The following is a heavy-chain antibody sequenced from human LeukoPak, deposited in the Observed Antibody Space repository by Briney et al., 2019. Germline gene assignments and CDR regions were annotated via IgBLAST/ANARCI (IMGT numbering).Heavy chain of an antibody. CDR3: ARGAGIYYTTGWTGWFDP. Sequence: GSLRLSCAASGFTFSSYSMNWVRQAPGKGLEWVSSISSSSSYIYYADSVKGRFTISRDNAKNSLYLQMNSLRAEDTAVYYCARGAGIYYTTGWTGWFDPWGQGTLVTVSS. CDR1: GFTFSSYS. CDR2: ISSSSSYI. J-gene: IGHJ5*02. V-gene: IGHV3-21*01. D-gene: IGHD6-19*01.